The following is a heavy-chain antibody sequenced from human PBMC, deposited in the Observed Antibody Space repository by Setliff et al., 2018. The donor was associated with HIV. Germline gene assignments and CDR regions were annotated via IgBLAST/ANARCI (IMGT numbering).Heavy chain of an antibody. D-gene: IGHD2-2*01. CDR1: GGSFSGYY. CDR2: INHSGSA. Sequence: SETLSLTCAVYGGSFSGYYWSWIRQPPGKGLEWIGEINHSGSANYNMSLWSRVTISLDASRNQFSLELISVTAADTAFYYCARAFLLVPAARDYYYYMDVWGKGTTVT. J-gene: IGHJ6*03. CDR3: ARAFLLVPAARDYYYYMDV. V-gene: IGHV4-34*01.